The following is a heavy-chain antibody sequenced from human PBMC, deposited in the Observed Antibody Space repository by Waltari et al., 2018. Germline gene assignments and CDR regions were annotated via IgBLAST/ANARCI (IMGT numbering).Heavy chain of an antibody. CDR1: GFTFSDFG. Sequence: QVHLVESGGSVVQPGRSLRLSCAASGFTFSDFGIHWVRQAPGKGLEWLGVRSSDGGNQHYADSVKGRFTISRDNSKNTVFLQMNSLTTEDAAVYYCAKDRREALTLGWYFDLWGRGTLITVSS. CDR3: AKDRREALTLGWYFDL. CDR2: RSSDGGNQ. J-gene: IGHJ2*01. D-gene: IGHD6-6*01. V-gene: IGHV3-30*18.